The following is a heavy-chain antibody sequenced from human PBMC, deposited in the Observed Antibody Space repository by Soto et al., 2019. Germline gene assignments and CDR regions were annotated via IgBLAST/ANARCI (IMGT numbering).Heavy chain of an antibody. D-gene: IGHD3-22*01. Sequence: GGSLRLSCAASGFTFSSYAMSWVRQAPGKGLEWVSAISGSGGSTYYADSVKGRFTISRDNSKNTLYLQMNSLRAEDTAVYYYAKVSNYDSSGYYFKARDAFDIWGQGTMVTVSS. CDR3: AKVSNYDSSGYYFKARDAFDI. CDR1: GFTFSSYA. J-gene: IGHJ3*02. V-gene: IGHV3-23*01. CDR2: ISGSGGST.